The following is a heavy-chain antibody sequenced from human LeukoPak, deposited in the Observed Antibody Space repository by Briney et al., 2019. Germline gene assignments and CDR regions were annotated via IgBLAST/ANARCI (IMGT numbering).Heavy chain of an antibody. V-gene: IGHV1-8*03. CDR1: GYSFTTFH. D-gene: IGHD3/OR15-3a*01. J-gene: IGHJ3*02. CDR3: ARRGLVAGIYDLVYGFDI. CDR2: VNPDTGNT. Sequence: ASVKVSCKAAGYSFTTFHINWVRQAPGQGPEWKGWVNPDTGNTGFAQKFQGRVTITQNSSVTTVYMELSSLTSEDTAVYYCARRGLVAGIYDLVYGFDIWGQGTMVTVSS.